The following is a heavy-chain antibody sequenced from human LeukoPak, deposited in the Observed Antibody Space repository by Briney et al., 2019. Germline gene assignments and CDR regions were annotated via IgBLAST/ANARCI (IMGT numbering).Heavy chain of an antibody. V-gene: IGHV3-20*04. CDR3: ARHYKTSYYEWFDF. CDR1: GFIFDNHG. J-gene: IGHJ4*02. CDR2: INWNGVST. D-gene: IGHD3-3*01. Sequence: GGSLRLSCVASGFIFDNHGMSWVRQTPGKGLEWVSAINWNGVSTAYEDSVKGRFTISRDNAKNSLYLQMNGLRAEDTALYYCARHYKTSYYEWFDFWGQGTLVTVSS.